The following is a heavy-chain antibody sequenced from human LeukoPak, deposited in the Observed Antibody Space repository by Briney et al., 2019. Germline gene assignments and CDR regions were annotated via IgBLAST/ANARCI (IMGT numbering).Heavy chain of an antibody. J-gene: IGHJ5*02. V-gene: IGHV1-8*01. CDR1: GYTFTSFD. Sequence: ASVKVSCKASGYTFTSFDINWVRQATGQGLEWMGWMNPNSGNTGYAQTFQGRVTMTRDTSISTAYMELSSLRSEDTAVYYCAKAEYQLRFDPWGQGTLVTVSS. CDR3: AKAEYQLRFDP. D-gene: IGHD2-2*01. CDR2: MNPNSGNT.